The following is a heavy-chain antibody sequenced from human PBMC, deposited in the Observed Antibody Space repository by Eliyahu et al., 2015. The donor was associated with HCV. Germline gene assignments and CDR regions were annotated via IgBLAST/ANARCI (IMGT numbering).Heavy chain of an antibody. CDR1: GXSISSSSYY. V-gene: IGHV4-39*01. D-gene: IGHD5-12*01. Sequence: QLQLQESGPGLVKPSETLSLTCTVSGXSISSSSYYWGWIRQPPGKGLEWIGNIYYSWTTYYXPSLKSRVTMSVDTSKNQFSLRLSSVTAADTAVYYCARRPRVPVANWIAFDIWGQGTIITVSS. CDR3: ARRPRVPVANWIAFDI. J-gene: IGHJ3*02. CDR2: IYYSWTT.